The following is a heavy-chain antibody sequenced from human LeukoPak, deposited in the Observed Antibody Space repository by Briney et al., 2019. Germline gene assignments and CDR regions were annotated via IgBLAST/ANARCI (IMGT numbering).Heavy chain of an antibody. J-gene: IGHJ3*02. Sequence: GGSLRLSCAASGFTVSSNYMSWVRQAPGKGLEWVSVIYSGGSTYYADSVKGRFTISRDNSKNTLYLQMNSLRAEDTAVYYCARYCSSTSCYRAFDIRGQGTMVTVSS. CDR1: GFTVSSNY. CDR3: ARYCSSTSCYRAFDI. CDR2: IYSGGST. D-gene: IGHD2-2*01. V-gene: IGHV3-53*01.